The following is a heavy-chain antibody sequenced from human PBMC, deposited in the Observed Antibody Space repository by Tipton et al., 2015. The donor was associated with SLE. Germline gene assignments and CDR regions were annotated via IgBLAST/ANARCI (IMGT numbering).Heavy chain of an antibody. D-gene: IGHD6-19*01. V-gene: IGHV4-4*08. CDR3: ARSMRVGSEDY. CDR1: GGSISSSY. J-gene: IGHJ4*02. Sequence: TLSLTCTVSGGSISSSYWSWIRQPPGKGLEWIGYIYTSGSTNYNPSLKSRVTISVDTSKNQFSLKLSSVTAADTAVYYCARSMRVGSEDYWGQGTLVTASS. CDR2: IYTSGST.